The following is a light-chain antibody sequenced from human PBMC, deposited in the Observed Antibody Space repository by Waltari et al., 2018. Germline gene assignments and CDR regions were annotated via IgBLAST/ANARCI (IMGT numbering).Light chain of an antibody. V-gene: IGLV6-57*02. J-gene: IGLJ3*02. CDR1: SGNIAGNY. CDR3: QSYDDNSPDWV. Sequence: NLKLTQPRSVSESPGKTVIISCTGSSGNIAGNYVQWYRQRPGSAPTSVIYESNQIPSGVPNRFSGSIDSASNSASLTISGLKTEDEADYYCQSYDDNSPDWVFGGGTKLTVL. CDR2: ESN.